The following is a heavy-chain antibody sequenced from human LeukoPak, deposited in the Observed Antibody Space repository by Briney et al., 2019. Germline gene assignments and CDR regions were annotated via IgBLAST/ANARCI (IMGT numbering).Heavy chain of an antibody. V-gene: IGHV3-48*03. J-gene: IGHJ2*01. Sequence: PGGSLRLSCAASGFIFSSYEMNWVRQAPGKGLEWVSYISSRGGAIYYADSLKGLFTISRDNAKNSLYLQMNSLRAEDTAVYYCAKLTEVAPTRPQGFDLWGRGTLVTVSS. CDR3: AKLTEVAPTRPQGFDL. CDR2: ISSRGGAI. D-gene: IGHD5-12*01. CDR1: GFIFSSYE.